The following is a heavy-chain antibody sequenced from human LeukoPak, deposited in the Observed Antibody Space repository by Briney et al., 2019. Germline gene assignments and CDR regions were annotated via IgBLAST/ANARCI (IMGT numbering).Heavy chain of an antibody. D-gene: IGHD6-19*01. Sequence: SETLSLTCTVSGGSISSSSYYWGWIRQPPGKGLEWIGSIYYSGSTYYNPSLKSQVTISVDTSKNQFSLKLSSVTAADTAVYYCARELAVAGAYFDYWGQGTLVTVSS. CDR3: ARELAVAGAYFDY. V-gene: IGHV4-39*07. CDR1: GGSISSSSYY. CDR2: IYYSGST. J-gene: IGHJ4*02.